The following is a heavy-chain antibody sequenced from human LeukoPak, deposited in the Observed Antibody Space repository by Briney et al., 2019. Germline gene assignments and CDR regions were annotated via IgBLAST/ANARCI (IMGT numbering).Heavy chain of an antibody. V-gene: IGHV3-30*02. Sequence: GGSLRLSCTGAGFTFATYTFNWVRQAPGKGLEWVAFIRYDGSNKYYADSVKGRFTISRDNSKNTLYLQMNSLRAEDTAVYYCAKERDSSSPFDYWGQGTLVTVSS. CDR2: IRYDGSNK. D-gene: IGHD6-13*01. J-gene: IGHJ4*02. CDR3: AKERDSSSPFDY. CDR1: GFTFATYT.